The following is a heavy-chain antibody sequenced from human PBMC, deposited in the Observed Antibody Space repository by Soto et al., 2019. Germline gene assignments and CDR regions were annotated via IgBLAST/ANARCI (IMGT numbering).Heavy chain of an antibody. D-gene: IGHD1-1*01. CDR2: IYPGDSDT. V-gene: IGHV5-51*01. CDR3: ARHGKLSSRTNYFDS. Sequence: PRESLKISCKGSGYSFTSYWIAWVRQMPGKGLECMGIIYPGDSDTRYSPSFQGQVTISVDKSINTAYLQWSSLRASDTAIYYCARHGKLSSRTNYFDSWGQGALVTVSS. CDR1: GYSFTSYW. J-gene: IGHJ4*02.